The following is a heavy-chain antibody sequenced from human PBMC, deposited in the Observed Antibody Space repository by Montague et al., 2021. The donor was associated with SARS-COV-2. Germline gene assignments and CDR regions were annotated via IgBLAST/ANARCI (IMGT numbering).Heavy chain of an antibody. D-gene: IGHD2-15*01. CDR1: GGSISSSSYY. Sequence: SETLSLTCTVSGGSISSSSYYWGWIRQPPGKGLEWIGSIYYSGSTYYNLSLKSRVTISVDTSKNQYSLKLSSVTAADTAVYYCARLASGWWELTLDYWGQGTLVTVSS. V-gene: IGHV4-39*01. CDR2: IYYSGST. J-gene: IGHJ4*02. CDR3: ARLASGWWELTLDY.